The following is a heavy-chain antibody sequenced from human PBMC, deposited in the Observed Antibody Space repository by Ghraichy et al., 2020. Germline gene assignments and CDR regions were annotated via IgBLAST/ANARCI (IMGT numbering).Heavy chain of an antibody. Sequence: SETLSLTCTVSGGSISFSSYYWGWIRQPPGKGLEWIGTTYYSGSTYYNPSLKSRVTISVDTSKNQFSLRLNSVTAADTAVYYCARDSRGGSSSWESTGKNFDCWGQGTLVTVSS. V-gene: IGHV4-39*07. CDR3: ARDSRGGSSSWESTGKNFDC. CDR2: TYYSGST. J-gene: IGHJ4*02. CDR1: GGSISFSSYY. D-gene: IGHD2-2*01.